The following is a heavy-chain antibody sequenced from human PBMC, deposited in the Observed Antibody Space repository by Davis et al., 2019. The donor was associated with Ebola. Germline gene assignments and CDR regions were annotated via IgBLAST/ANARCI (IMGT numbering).Heavy chain of an antibody. Sequence: PGGSLRLSCAASGFTFSSYGMHWVRQAPGKGLEWVAVIWYDGSNKYYADSVKGRFTISRDNSKNTLYLQMNSLRAEDTAVYYCARDLAVAAPSGRLGYWGQGTLVTVSS. J-gene: IGHJ4*02. D-gene: IGHD6-19*01. V-gene: IGHV3-33*01. CDR1: GFTFSSYG. CDR3: ARDLAVAAPSGRLGY. CDR2: IWYDGSNK.